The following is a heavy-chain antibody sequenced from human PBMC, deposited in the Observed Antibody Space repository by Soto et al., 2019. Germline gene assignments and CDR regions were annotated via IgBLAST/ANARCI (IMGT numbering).Heavy chain of an antibody. V-gene: IGHV1-18*01. CDR1: GYSFTNYG. D-gene: IGHD6-19*01. Sequence: ASVKVSCKASGYSFTNYGITWVRQAPGQGFEWMGWISAYNGDTNYAQKLQGRVTMTTDASTSTAYLELRSLRSDDTAVYYCARDFLSRSGADAFDIWGQGTMVTVSS. CDR2: ISAYNGDT. CDR3: ARDFLSRSGADAFDI. J-gene: IGHJ3*02.